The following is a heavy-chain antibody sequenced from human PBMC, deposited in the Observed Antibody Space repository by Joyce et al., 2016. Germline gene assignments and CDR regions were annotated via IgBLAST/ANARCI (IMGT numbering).Heavy chain of an antibody. CDR2: ISDDGIYK. J-gene: IGHJ4*02. V-gene: IGHV3-30*18. D-gene: IGHD6-25*01. Sequence: QVQLVESGGGVVQPGRSLRLSCAASGLTLSNYGVHWVRQAPGKGLEWVAGISDDGIYKYYADSVKGRFTISRDNSKNTVFLEMNSLRAEDTAVYYCAKILTATYSSGWFLDYWGQGTLVTVSS. CDR3: AKILTATYSSGWFLDY. CDR1: GLTLSNYG.